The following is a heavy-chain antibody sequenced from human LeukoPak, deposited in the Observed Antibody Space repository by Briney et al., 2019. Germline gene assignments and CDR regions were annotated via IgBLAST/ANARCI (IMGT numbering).Heavy chain of an antibody. V-gene: IGHV3-43D*03. J-gene: IGHJ4*02. Sequence: GGSLRLSCAASGFTFDDYVMYWVRQAPGKGLEWVSLINWDGGSTYYADSVKGRFTISRDNSKNSLYLQMNSLRVEDTALYYCAKERAGYGAGIDDWGQGTLVTVSS. CDR3: AKERAGYGAGIDD. CDR2: INWDGGST. CDR1: GFTFDDYV. D-gene: IGHD1-1*01.